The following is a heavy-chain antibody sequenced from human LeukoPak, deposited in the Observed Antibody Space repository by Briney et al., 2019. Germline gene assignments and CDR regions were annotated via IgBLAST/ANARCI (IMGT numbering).Heavy chain of an antibody. Sequence: PGGSLRLSCAASGFTFSSYGMHWVRQAPGKGLEWVAVIWYDGSNKYYADSVKGRFTISRDNSKNTLYLQTNSLRAEDTAVYYCAKDLESQGIWFDPWGQGTLVTVSS. CDR1: GFTFSSYG. D-gene: IGHD5-24*01. J-gene: IGHJ5*02. CDR3: AKDLESQGIWFDP. V-gene: IGHV3-33*06. CDR2: IWYDGSNK.